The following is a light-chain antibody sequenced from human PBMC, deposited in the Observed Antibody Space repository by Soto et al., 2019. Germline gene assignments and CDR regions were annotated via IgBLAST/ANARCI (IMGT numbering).Light chain of an antibody. J-gene: IGKJ5*01. CDR1: QSVSSTY. CDR3: QHFGDSPIT. CDR2: GAS. V-gene: IGKV3-20*01. Sequence: EIVLTQSPGTLSLSPGERATLSCMASQSVSSTYLAWCQQKPGQAPRLLIYGASTRATGIPDRFSGTGSGTDFTLTISRLEPEDFAVYYCQHFGDSPITFGQGKHWRL.